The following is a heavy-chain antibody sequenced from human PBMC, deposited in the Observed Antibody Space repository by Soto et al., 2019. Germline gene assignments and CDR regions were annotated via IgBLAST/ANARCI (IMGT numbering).Heavy chain of an antibody. CDR1: GGSISSYY. V-gene: IGHV4-59*08. Sequence: SETLSLTCTVSGGSISSYYWSWIRQPPGKGLEWIGYIYYSGSTNYNPSLKSRVTISVDTSKNQFSLKLSSVTAADTAVYYCARLGKPSGDYYGSRRYYWGGYYYYGMDVXGQGTTVT. D-gene: IGHD3-10*01. CDR2: IYYSGST. J-gene: IGHJ6*02. CDR3: ARLGKPSGDYYGSRRYYWGGYYYYGMDV.